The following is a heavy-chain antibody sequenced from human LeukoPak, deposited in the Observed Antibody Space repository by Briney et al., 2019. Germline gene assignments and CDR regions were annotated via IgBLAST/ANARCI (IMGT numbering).Heavy chain of an antibody. CDR2: ITWNGGST. CDR1: GFSFDDYT. CDR3: VKERLRYFDY. V-gene: IGHV3-43*01. Sequence: GGSLRLSRAASGFSFDDYTMHWVRQAPGKGLDWVSLITWNGGSTFYADSVKGRFSISRDNNKNSLNLQMNSLTTEDSALYYCVKERLRYFDYWGQGTLVTVSS. J-gene: IGHJ4*02.